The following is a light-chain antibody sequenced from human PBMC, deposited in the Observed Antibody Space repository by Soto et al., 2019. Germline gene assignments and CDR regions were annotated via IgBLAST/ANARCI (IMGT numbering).Light chain of an antibody. J-gene: IGKJ5*01. V-gene: IGKV1-27*01. CDR3: QKYNSALSIT. CDR2: AAS. CDR1: QGISNY. Sequence: DIQMTQSPSSLSASVGDRVAITCRASQGISNYLAWYQQKPGKVPKLLIYAASTLQSGVPSRFSGSGSGTDFTLTISSLQPEDVATYYCQKYNSALSITFGLRTRLEIK.